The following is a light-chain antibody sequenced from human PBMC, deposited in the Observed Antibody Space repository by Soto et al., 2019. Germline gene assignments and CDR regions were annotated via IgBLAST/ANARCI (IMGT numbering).Light chain of an antibody. J-gene: IGKJ4*01. V-gene: IGKV4-1*01. CDR3: QQDYTSPPALS. Sequence: DIVMTQSPDSLAVSLGERATINCKSSQSVLYSSNNKNYLAWYQQKPGQPPKLLIYWASTRESGVPDRFSGSGSGTDFTRTISSLQAEDVAVYYCQQDYTSPPALSFGGGTKVEIK. CDR2: WAS. CDR1: QSVLYSSNNKNY.